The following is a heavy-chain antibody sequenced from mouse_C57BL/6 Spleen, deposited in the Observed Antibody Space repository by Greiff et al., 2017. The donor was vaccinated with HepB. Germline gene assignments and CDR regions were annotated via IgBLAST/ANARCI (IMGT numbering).Heavy chain of an antibody. Sequence: EVKVVESGGDLVKPGGSLKLSCAASGFTFSSYGMSWVRQTPDKRLEWVATISSGGSYTYYPDSVKGRFTISRDNTTNTLYLQMSSLKSEDTAMYYCARHADYNGSSYYAMDYWGQGTSVTVSS. CDR3: ARHADYNGSSYYAMDY. D-gene: IGHD1-1*01. V-gene: IGHV5-6*01. J-gene: IGHJ4*01. CDR2: ISSGGSYT. CDR1: GFTFSSYG.